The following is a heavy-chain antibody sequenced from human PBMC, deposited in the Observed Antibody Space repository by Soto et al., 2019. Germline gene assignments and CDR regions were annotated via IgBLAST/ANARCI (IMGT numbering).Heavy chain of an antibody. CDR3: ARKGAASGYYYSAMDV. CDR2: LYSGGNT. V-gene: IGHV3-53*01. CDR1: GFTVSSTS. Sequence: EVQLVESGGGLIQPGGSLRLSCAASGFTVSSTSMTWVRQAPGKGLEWVSVLYSGGNTNYADSVKGRFTISRDDSKNTLFLQMSSLRADDTAVYYCARKGAASGYYYSAMDVWGQSTTVTVSS. J-gene: IGHJ6*02. D-gene: IGHD1-26*01.